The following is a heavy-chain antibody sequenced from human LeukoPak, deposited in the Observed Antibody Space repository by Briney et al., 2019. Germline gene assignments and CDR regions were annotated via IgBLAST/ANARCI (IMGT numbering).Heavy chain of an antibody. CDR1: GFTFTSYS. Sequence: GGSLRLFCAASGFTFTSYSMNWVRQAPGKGLEWVSTISGGGGSTYYADSVKGRFTISRDNSKNTLYLQVNSLRAEDTAVYYCAKGGKWDVTPFDYWGQGTLVTVSS. CDR2: ISGGGGST. J-gene: IGHJ4*02. CDR3: AKGGKWDVTPFDY. D-gene: IGHD1-26*01. V-gene: IGHV3-23*01.